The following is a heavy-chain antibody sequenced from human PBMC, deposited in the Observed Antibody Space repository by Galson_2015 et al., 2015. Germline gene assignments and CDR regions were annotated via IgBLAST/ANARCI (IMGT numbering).Heavy chain of an antibody. CDR3: ARCGTPAYGMDV. D-gene: IGHD1-26*01. Sequence: SLRLSCAASEFTFSSYYMSWVRQAPGKGLEWVSVIYSGGSTYHADSVKGRFTISRDNSKNTLYLQMNSLRAEDTAVYYCARCGTPAYGMDVWGQGTTVTVSS. CDR2: IYSGGST. CDR1: EFTFSSYY. V-gene: IGHV3-53*01. J-gene: IGHJ6*02.